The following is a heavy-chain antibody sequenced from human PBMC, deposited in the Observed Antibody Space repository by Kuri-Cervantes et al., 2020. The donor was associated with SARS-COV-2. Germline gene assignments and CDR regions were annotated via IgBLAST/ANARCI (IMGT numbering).Heavy chain of an antibody. CDR1: GGTFSSYA. D-gene: IGHD4-17*01. CDR3: ARLSGLSTVTTSRPY. J-gene: IGHJ4*02. CDR2: IIPIFGTA. V-gene: IGHV1-69*06. Sequence: SVKVSCKASGGTFSSYAISWARQAPGQGLEWMGGIIPIFGTANYAQKFQGRVTITADKSTSTAYMELSSLRSEDTAVYYCARLSGLSTVTTSRPYWGQGTLVTVSS.